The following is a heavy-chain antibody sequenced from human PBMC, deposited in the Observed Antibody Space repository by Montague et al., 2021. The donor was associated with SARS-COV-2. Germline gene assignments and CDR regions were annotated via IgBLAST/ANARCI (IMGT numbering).Heavy chain of an antibody. Sequence: SLRLSCAASGFPVSSAWMSWVRQSPRKGLECVGRVRRRADGGTVDYAAPVQGRFTVSRDDSRNMVYLQMNSLRADNTDVYYCTSGGGTMDFWGRGTLVTVSS. D-gene: IGHD1-1*01. J-gene: IGHJ4*02. CDR2: VRRRADGGTV. CDR3: TSGGGTMDF. V-gene: IGHV3-15*01. CDR1: GFPVSSAW.